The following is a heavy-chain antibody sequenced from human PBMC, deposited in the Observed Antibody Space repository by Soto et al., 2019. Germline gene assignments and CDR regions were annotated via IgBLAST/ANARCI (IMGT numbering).Heavy chain of an antibody. J-gene: IGHJ4*02. D-gene: IGHD6-19*01. CDR3: ARPKGTYSSGYYYFDF. CDR2: IIPLFGTA. CDR1: GGTFSTYA. V-gene: IGHV1-69*01. Sequence: QVQLEQSGGEVKQPGSSVRVSCKTSGGTFSTYAINWVRQAPGQGLEWMGAIIPLFGTADYSQKFQGRVTIPADESTSPAYMELSSLIFDDTAVYFCARPKGTYSSGYYYFDFWGQGTLVTVSS.